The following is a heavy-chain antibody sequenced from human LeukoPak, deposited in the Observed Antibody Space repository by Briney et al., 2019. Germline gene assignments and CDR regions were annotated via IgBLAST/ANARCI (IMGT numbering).Heavy chain of an antibody. J-gene: IGHJ4*02. CDR2: MRRGGNLE. CDR3: PKDWTWGIDY. Sequence: GGSLKLSCAVSGVSLRFSGMHWVRQAPGKGLEWVAFMRRGGNLETYTDSVKGRFTISIDESQNALFLEMKSLRPDDTAIYYCPKDWTWGIDYWGQGAPVTVSS. D-gene: IGHD3/OR15-3a*01. V-gene: IGHV3-30*02. CDR1: GVSLRFSG.